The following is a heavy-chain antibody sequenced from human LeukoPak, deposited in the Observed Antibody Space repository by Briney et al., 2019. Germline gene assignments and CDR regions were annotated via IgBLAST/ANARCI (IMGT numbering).Heavy chain of an antibody. Sequence: ASVKVSCKASGYTFTSYDMNWVRQATGQGLEWMGWMNPNSGNTGYAQKFKGRFTMTRNTSINTAYMELSSLRAEDTAVYYCARELRAVTCYYSYIDLWGKGTTVSVSS. V-gene: IGHV1-8*01. CDR1: GYTFTSYD. D-gene: IGHD3-10*01. CDR3: ARELRAVTCYYSYIDL. CDR2: MNPNSGNT. J-gene: IGHJ6*03.